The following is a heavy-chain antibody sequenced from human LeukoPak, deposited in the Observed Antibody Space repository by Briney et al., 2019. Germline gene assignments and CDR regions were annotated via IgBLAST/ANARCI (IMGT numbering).Heavy chain of an antibody. Sequence: GGSLRLSCAASGFTFSDHAMHWVRQAPGKGLEWVSAVGIAADTFYPGSVKGRFTISRENAKNSLYLQMNSLRVEDTAVYYCVRQKKSHGSFDYWGQGTLVTVSS. V-gene: IGHV3-13*01. CDR2: VGIAADT. J-gene: IGHJ4*02. CDR3: VRQKKSHGSFDY. CDR1: GFTFSDHA. D-gene: IGHD1-26*01.